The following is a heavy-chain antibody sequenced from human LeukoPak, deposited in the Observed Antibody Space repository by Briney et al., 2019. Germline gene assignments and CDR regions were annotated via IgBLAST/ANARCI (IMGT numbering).Heavy chain of an antibody. J-gene: IGHJ4*02. Sequence: VGGLRLSCAASGFTFSSYAMSWVRQAPGKGLEWVSAISGSGGSTYYADSVKGRFTISRDNAKNSLYLQMNSLRAEDTAVYYCARAVYYDFWSGYYPLPGYWGQGTLVTVSS. CDR3: ARAVYYDFWSGYYPLPGY. CDR1: GFTFSSYA. CDR2: ISGSGGST. D-gene: IGHD3-3*01. V-gene: IGHV3-23*01.